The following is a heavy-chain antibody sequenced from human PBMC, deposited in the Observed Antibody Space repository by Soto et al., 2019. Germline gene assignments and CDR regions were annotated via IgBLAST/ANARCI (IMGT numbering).Heavy chain of an antibody. CDR2: IIPIFGTA. Sequence: SVKVSCKASGGTFSSYAISWVRQAPGQGLEWVGGIIPIFGTANYAQKFQGRVTITADESTSTAYMELSSLRSEDTAVYYCARSSIEGLYSSGWPFDYWGQGTLVTVSS. CDR1: GGTFSSYA. CDR3: ARSSIEGLYSSGWPFDY. V-gene: IGHV1-69*13. D-gene: IGHD6-19*01. J-gene: IGHJ4*02.